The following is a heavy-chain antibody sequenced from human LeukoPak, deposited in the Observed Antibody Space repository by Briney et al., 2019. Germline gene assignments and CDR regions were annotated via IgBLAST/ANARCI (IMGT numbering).Heavy chain of an antibody. Sequence: ASVKVSCKASGYTFTTYGISWVRQAPGQGLEWMGWISAYNGNTKYAQKLQGRVTMTTDTSTSTAYTELKSLRSDDTAVYYCARDQMGGSYYGYFQHWGQGTLVTVSS. J-gene: IGHJ1*01. CDR2: ISAYNGNT. CDR1: GYTFTTYG. D-gene: IGHD1-26*01. CDR3: ARDQMGGSYYGYFQH. V-gene: IGHV1-18*01.